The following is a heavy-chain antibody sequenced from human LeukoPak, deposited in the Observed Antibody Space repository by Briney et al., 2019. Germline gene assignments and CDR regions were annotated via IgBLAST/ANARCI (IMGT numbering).Heavy chain of an antibody. CDR3: ARALAYGSGRYYKIPTQVDY. Sequence: ASVKVSCKASGYTFSNYNIHWVRQAPGQGLEWVGVINPSGGSTSYAQKFQGRVTMTKDMSTSTVYMELSSLTSEDTAVYYCARALAYGSGRYYKIPTQVDYWGQGTLVTVSS. CDR1: GYTFSNYN. CDR2: INPSGGST. V-gene: IGHV1-46*01. J-gene: IGHJ4*02. D-gene: IGHD3-10*01.